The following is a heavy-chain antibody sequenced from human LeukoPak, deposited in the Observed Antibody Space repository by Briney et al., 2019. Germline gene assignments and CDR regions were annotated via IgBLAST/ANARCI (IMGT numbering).Heavy chain of an antibody. J-gene: IGHJ5*02. Sequence: GGSLRLSCAASGFTFSSYEMNWVRQAPGKGLEWISYISGSGSIYYADSVKGRFTISRDNAKNSLYLQMNSLRAEDTAVYYCARETGGAAARDWFDPWGQGTLVTVSS. CDR3: ARETGGAAARDWFDP. V-gene: IGHV3-48*03. CDR2: ISGSGSI. CDR1: GFTFSSYE. D-gene: IGHD6-13*01.